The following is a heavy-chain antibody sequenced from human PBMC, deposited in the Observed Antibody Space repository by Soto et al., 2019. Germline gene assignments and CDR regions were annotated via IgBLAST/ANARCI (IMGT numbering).Heavy chain of an antibody. CDR3: SVYFDDLQEASF. V-gene: IGHV1-2*02. CDR2: INPNTGGT. D-gene: IGHD2-8*01. Sequence: QVQLVQSGAEVKKPGASVKVSCRASGYTFTRYSVHWVRQAPGQGLEWMGWINPNTGGTRFAPKFEGRVTLATDPSVRTFYMEVRSLRSDDTAVFYCSVYFDDLQEASFWCQGTLVTVTS. J-gene: IGHJ1*01. CDR1: GYTFTRYS.